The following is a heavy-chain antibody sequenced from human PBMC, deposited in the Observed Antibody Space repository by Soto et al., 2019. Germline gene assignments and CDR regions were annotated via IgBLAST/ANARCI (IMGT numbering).Heavy chain of an antibody. Sequence: QVQLVQSGAAVKKPGSSVKVSCKASGGTFSSYAISWVRQAPGQGLEWMGGIIPIFGTADYAQKFQGRVTITADDFTRTPDLDMSRMSSEDTAVYYCARPLGGNHDYYGMDVWDQGTTVTVSS. V-gene: IGHV1-69*12. CDR1: GGTFSSYA. CDR3: ARPLGGNHDYYGMDV. CDR2: IIPIFGTA. D-gene: IGHD3-16*01. J-gene: IGHJ6*02.